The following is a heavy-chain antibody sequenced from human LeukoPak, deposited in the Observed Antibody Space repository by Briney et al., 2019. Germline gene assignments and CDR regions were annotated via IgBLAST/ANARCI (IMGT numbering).Heavy chain of an antibody. Sequence: PGRSLRPSCPASGFSFSTQAMSCVRHPPGNGLEWESSIIGSGTTTYHADSVTGRLTPSRDTSKKTQYLQMNNRRDEDTAVYYGAGSYGYFDCWGQVILVTVSS. V-gene: IGHV3-23*01. CDR1: GFSFSTQA. CDR3: AGSYGYFDC. D-gene: IGHD5-18*01. CDR2: IIGSGTTT. J-gene: IGHJ5*01.